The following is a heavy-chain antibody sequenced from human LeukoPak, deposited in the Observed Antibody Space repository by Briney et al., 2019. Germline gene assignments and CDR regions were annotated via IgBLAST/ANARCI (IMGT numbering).Heavy chain of an antibody. CDR2: IDSSSIYT. Sequence: PGGSLRLSCAAFGFTFSSYTINWVRQAPGKGLEWVSSIDSSSIYTYYAGSVKGRFTISRDNAKNSLYLQMNSLRVEDTAVYYCVRGYYDGNSDFDYGGQGTLVTVSS. CDR3: VRGYYDGNSDFDY. J-gene: IGHJ4*02. CDR1: GFTFSSYT. D-gene: IGHD3-3*01. V-gene: IGHV3-21*01.